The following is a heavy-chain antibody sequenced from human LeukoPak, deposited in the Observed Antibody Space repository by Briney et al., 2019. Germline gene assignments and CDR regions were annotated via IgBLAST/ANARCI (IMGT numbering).Heavy chain of an antibody. D-gene: IGHD3-10*01. CDR2: IYYSGST. Sequence: SETLSLTCTVSGGSISSYYWSWIRQPPGKGLEWIGFIYYSGSTNYNPSLKSRVTISVDTSKNQFSLKLGSVTAADTAVYYCAMFRITMVRGVLSAWFDPWGQGTLVTVSS. J-gene: IGHJ5*02. CDR3: AMFRITMVRGVLSAWFDP. V-gene: IGHV4-59*01. CDR1: GGSISSYY.